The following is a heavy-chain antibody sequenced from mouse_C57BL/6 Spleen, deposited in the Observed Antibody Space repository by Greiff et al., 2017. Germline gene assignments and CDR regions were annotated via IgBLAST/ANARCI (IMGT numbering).Heavy chain of an antibody. J-gene: IGHJ4*01. Sequence: QVQLKQPGAELVRPGSSVKLSCKASGYTFTSYWMDWVKQRPGQGLEWIGNIYPSDSETHYNQKFKDKATLTVDKSSSTAYMQLSSLTSEDSAVYYCARLVTTAMDYWGQGTSVTVSS. CDR3: ARLVTTAMDY. CDR1: GYTFTSYW. CDR2: IYPSDSET. D-gene: IGHD2-2*01. V-gene: IGHV1-61*01.